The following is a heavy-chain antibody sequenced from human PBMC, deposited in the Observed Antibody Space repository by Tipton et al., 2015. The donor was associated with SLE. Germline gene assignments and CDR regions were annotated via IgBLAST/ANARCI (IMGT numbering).Heavy chain of an antibody. CDR3: VRSWGEIREVDY. CDR2: MYYSGTT. V-gene: IGHV4-39*01. Sequence: LRLSCTVSGGSLSSSSYFWGWIRRPPGKGLEWIGTMYYSGTTYYNPSLKSRVTMSVDTSKNQFSLKPSSLIAADTAVYYCVRSWGEIREVDYWGQGTLVTVSS. J-gene: IGHJ4*02. D-gene: IGHD3-16*01. CDR1: GGSLSSSSYF.